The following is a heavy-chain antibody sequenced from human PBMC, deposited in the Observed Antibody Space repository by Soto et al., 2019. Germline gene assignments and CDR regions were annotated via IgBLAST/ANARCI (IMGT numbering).Heavy chain of an antibody. CDR2: INPKSGGT. CDR1: GYTFTDYF. D-gene: IGHD6-13*01. V-gene: IGHV1-2*02. Sequence: ASVKVSCKASGYTFTDYFMYWVRQAPGQGLGWMGWINPKSGGTNYAQKFQDRVTMARDTSINTAYMELSRLRSDDTAMYYCAKAQFGSNTWYYYGMDVWGQGTTVTVSS. J-gene: IGHJ6*02. CDR3: AKAQFGSNTWYYYGMDV.